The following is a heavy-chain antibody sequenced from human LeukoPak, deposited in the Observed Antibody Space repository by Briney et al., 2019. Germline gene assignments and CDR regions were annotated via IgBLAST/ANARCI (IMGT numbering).Heavy chain of an antibody. V-gene: IGHV3-23*01. D-gene: IGHD3-9*01. Sequence: GGSLRLSCGASGFTFRNYPVSWLRQAPGGGVEGVSAISGGGSGIYYADSMKSRFTSSRDNAKNTLYLQINSLRAEDTAVYYCAKWGDYDVLTGYYVSDYWGQGTLVTVSS. CDR1: GFTFRNYP. J-gene: IGHJ4*02. CDR2: ISGGGSGI. CDR3: AKWGDYDVLTGYYVSDY.